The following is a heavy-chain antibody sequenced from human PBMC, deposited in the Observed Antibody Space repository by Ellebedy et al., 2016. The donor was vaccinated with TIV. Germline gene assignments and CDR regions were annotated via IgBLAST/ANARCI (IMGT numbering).Heavy chain of an antibody. CDR3: ARKLGGMDV. V-gene: IGHV3-7*01. J-gene: IGHJ6*02. CDR2: IKQDGSEK. CDR1: GFTFSSYW. D-gene: IGHD3-3*02. Sequence: GESLKISXAASGFTFSSYWMSWVRQAPGKGLEWVANIKQDGSEKYYVDSVKGRFTISRDNAKNSLYLQMNSLRAEDTAVYYCARKLGGMDVWGQGTTVTVSS.